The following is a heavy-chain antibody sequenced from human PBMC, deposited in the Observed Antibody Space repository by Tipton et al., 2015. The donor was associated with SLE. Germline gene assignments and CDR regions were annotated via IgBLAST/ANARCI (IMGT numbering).Heavy chain of an antibody. CDR3: ARSLFVVVEAATYYYHGLDV. J-gene: IGHJ6*02. CDR2: IYTSGST. D-gene: IGHD2-15*01. V-gene: IGHV4-61*09. CDR1: SGALSSSSYY. Sequence: TLSLTCTVSSGALSSSSYYWGWIRQPAGKGLEWIGDIYTSGSTKYNSSLKSRVAISVDTSKNQFSLKLSSVTAADTAVYYCARSLFVVVEAATYYYHGLDVWGQGP.